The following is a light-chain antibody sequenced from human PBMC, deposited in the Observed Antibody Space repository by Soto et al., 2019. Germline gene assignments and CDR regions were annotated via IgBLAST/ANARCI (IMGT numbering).Light chain of an antibody. Sequence: EIGVTQSPCTLSLSTGERATLSCRASQSVSSSYLAWYQQKPGQAPRLLIYGASSRATGIPDRFSGSGSGTDFTLTISRLEPEDYAVYYCQQYGSSPRTFAQGTKVAIK. V-gene: IGKV3-20*01. CDR2: GAS. CDR3: QQYGSSPRT. J-gene: IGKJ1*01. CDR1: QSVSSSY.